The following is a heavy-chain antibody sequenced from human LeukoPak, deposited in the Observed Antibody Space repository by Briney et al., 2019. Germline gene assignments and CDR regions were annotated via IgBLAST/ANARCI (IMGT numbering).Heavy chain of an antibody. J-gene: IGHJ4*02. CDR2: IYYSGST. D-gene: IGHD5-12*01. CDR3: ARRGLRGPWDY. Sequence: SETLSLTCTVSGGSISSISYYWGWIRQPPGKGLECIGYIYYSGSTYYNPSLKSRVTISVDKSKNQFSLKLSSVTAADTAVYYCARRGLRGPWDYWGQGTLVTVSS. CDR1: GGSISSISYY. V-gene: IGHV4-39*07.